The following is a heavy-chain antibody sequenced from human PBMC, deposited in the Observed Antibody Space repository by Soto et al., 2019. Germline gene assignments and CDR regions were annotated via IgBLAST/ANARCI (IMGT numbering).Heavy chain of an antibody. CDR2: IYYTGST. Sequence: TLSLTCTVSGGSIYTGGFYWSWIRQLPGKGLEWLGYIYYTGSTQYTPSLKSRLSISTDTSDNQFSLRLNSVTAAGTAVYYCATSLVTSRARVDYWGQGTPVTVSS. V-gene: IGHV4-31*03. J-gene: IGHJ4*02. D-gene: IGHD1-26*01. CDR3: ATSLVTSRARVDY. CDR1: GGSIYTGGFY.